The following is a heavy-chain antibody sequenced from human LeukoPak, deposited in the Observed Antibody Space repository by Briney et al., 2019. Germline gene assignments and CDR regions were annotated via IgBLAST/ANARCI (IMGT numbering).Heavy chain of an antibody. V-gene: IGHV1-69*04. J-gene: IGHJ4*02. CDR1: GGTFSSYA. CDR2: IIPILGIA. D-gene: IGHD1-26*01. Sequence: GASVKVSCKASGGTFSSYAISWVRQAPGQGLEWMGRIIPILGIANYAQEFQGRVTITADKSTSTAYMELSSLRSEDTAVYYCARDLNSGSYPGYWGQGTLVTVSS. CDR3: ARDLNSGSYPGY.